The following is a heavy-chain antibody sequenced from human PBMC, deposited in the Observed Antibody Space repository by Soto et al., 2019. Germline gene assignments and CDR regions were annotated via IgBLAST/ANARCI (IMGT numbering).Heavy chain of an antibody. CDR3: AKSYSSNWYDYFDY. V-gene: IGHV3-23*01. J-gene: IGHJ4*02. CDR2: ISGSGGST. Sequence: GGSLRLSCAASEFTFSTYAMSWVRQAPGKGLEWVSAISGSGGSTYYADSVKGRFTISRDTSKNTLYLQMNSLRAEDTALYYCAKSYSSNWYDYFDYWGQGXLVTVSS. D-gene: IGHD6-13*01. CDR1: EFTFSTYA.